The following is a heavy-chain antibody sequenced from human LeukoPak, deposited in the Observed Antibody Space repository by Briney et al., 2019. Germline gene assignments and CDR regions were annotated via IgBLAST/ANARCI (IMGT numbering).Heavy chain of an antibody. Sequence: SVKVSCKASGGTFSSYAISWVRQAPGQGLEWMGRIIPILGIANYAQKFQGRVTITADKSASTAYMELSSLRSEDTAVYYCASYGGNSALAPFWGQGTLVTVSS. V-gene: IGHV1-69*04. CDR1: GGTFSSYA. CDR2: IIPILGIA. CDR3: ASYGGNSALAPF. D-gene: IGHD4-23*01. J-gene: IGHJ4*02.